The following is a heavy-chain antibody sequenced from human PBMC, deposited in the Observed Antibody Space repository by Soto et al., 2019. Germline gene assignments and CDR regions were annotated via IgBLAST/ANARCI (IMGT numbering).Heavy chain of an antibody. J-gene: IGHJ4*02. CDR1: GFTFSSYA. V-gene: IGHV3-23*01. D-gene: IGHD6-19*01. CDR2: ISGSGGST. Sequence: GESLKISCAASGFTFSSYAMSWVRQAPGKGLEWVSAISGSGGSTYYADSVKGRFTISRDNSKNTLYLQMNSLRAEDTAVYYCAIQLDSSGWFSPVDYWGQGTLVTVSS. CDR3: AIQLDSSGWFSPVDY.